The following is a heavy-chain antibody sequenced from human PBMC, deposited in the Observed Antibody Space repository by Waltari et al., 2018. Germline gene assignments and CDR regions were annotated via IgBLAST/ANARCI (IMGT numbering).Heavy chain of an antibody. D-gene: IGHD3-3*02. Sequence: QLQLQESGPGLVKPSETLSLTCTVSGGSISSSSYYWGWIRQPPGKGLEWIGSIYYSGSTDYNPSLKSRVTISVDTSKNQFSLKLGSVTAADTAVYYCARDQAFLEWFFDYWGQGTLVTVSS. CDR1: GGSISSSSYY. V-gene: IGHV4-39*07. CDR3: ARDQAFLEWFFDY. CDR2: IYYSGST. J-gene: IGHJ4*02.